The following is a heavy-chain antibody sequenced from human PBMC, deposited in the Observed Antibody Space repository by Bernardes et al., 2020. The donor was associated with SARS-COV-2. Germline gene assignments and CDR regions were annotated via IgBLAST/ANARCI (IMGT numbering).Heavy chain of an antibody. V-gene: IGHV3-21*01. D-gene: IGHD2-2*02. Sequence: GGSLRLSCAASGFTFSSYSMNWVRQAPGKGLEWVSSISSSSSYIYYADSVKGRFTISRDNAKNSLYLQMNSLRAEDTAVYYCARGQYSYCSSTSCYNFDYWGQGTLVTVSS. CDR1: GFTFSSYS. J-gene: IGHJ4*02. CDR3: ARGQYSYCSSTSCYNFDY. CDR2: ISSSSSYI.